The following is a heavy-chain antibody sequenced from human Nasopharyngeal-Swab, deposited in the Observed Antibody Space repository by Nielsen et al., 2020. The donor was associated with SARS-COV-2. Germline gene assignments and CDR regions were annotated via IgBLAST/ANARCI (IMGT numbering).Heavy chain of an antibody. CDR2: IYHSGST. J-gene: IGHJ4*02. V-gene: IGHV4-4*02. CDR3: ATVVHYYFDY. CDR1: GGSISSSNW. Sequence: SETLSLTCAVSGGSISSSNWWSWVRQPPGKGLEWIGEIYHSGSTNYNPSLKSRVTMSVDTPKNQFSLNLNSVTAADTAVYYCATVVHYYFDYWGQGSLVIVSS.